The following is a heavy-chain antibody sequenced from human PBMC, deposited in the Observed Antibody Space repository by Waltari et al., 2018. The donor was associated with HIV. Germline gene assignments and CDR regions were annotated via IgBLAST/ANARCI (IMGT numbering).Heavy chain of an antibody. J-gene: IGHJ6*02. CDR3: ARDDYSNDYYYGMDV. D-gene: IGHD4-4*01. Sequence: QVQLQESGPGLVKPSETLSLTCTVSGGSISSYYWSWIRQPPGKGLEWIGYIYYSGSTNYNPSLKSRVTISVDTAKNQFSLKLSSVTAADTAVYYCARDDYSNDYYYGMDVWGQGTTVTVSS. CDR1: GGSISSYY. V-gene: IGHV4-59*01. CDR2: IYYSGST.